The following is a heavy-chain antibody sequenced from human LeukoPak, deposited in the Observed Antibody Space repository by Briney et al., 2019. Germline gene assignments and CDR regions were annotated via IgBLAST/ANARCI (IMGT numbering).Heavy chain of an antibody. Sequence: GGSLRLSCAASGFTFDDHAMHWVRQAPGKGLEWVSGISWNSGTIGYADSVKGRFTISRDNAKNSLYLQMNSLRAEDTALYYCARSRWFGESPMDVWGQGTTVTVSS. CDR1: GFTFDDHA. J-gene: IGHJ6*02. CDR3: ARSRWFGESPMDV. D-gene: IGHD3-10*01. CDR2: ISWNSGTI. V-gene: IGHV3-9*01.